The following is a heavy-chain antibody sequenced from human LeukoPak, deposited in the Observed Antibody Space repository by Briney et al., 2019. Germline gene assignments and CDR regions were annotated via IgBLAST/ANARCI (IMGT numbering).Heavy chain of an antibody. V-gene: IGHV4-59*01. CDR2: IYYSGRT. Sequence: SETLSLTCTVSGVSISSYYWSWIRQPPGKRLEWIGYIYYSGRTNYNPSLKSLVTISVDTSRNQFSLKLSSVTAADTAVYYCAGSTSGDWFDPWGQGTLVNVSS. CDR1: GVSISSYY. D-gene: IGHD3-10*01. J-gene: IGHJ5*02. CDR3: AGSTSGDWFDP.